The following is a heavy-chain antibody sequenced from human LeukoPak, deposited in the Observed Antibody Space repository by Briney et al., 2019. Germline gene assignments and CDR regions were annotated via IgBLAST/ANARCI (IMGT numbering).Heavy chain of an antibody. CDR3: ARGNKAAYGMDV. D-gene: IGHD6-25*01. CDR2: IIPILGIA. CDR1: GGTFSSYA. J-gene: IGHJ6*02. Sequence: GASVKVSCKASGGTFSSYAISWVRQAPGQGLEWMGRIIPILGIANYAQKFQGRVTITADKSTSTAYMELSSLRSEDTAVYYCARGNKAAYGMDVWGQGTTVTVSS. V-gene: IGHV1-69*04.